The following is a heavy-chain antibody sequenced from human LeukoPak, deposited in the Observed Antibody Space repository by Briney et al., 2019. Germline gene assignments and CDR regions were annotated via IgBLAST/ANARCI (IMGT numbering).Heavy chain of an antibody. D-gene: IGHD3-10*01. CDR1: GFTFTNYE. V-gene: IGHV3-30*02. Sequence: GGSLRLSCAASGFTFTNYEMNWVRQAPGKGLEWVAFIRYDENNKFYADSVKGRFTISRDSSKNTLSLQMNSLRAEDTAMYYCAKDGRQRKTYYYASGGANAFDIWGQGTMVTVSS. J-gene: IGHJ3*02. CDR2: IRYDENNK. CDR3: AKDGRQRKTYYYASGGANAFDI.